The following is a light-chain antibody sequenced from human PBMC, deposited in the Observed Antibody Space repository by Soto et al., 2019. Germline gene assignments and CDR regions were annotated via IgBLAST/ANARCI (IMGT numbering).Light chain of an antibody. CDR1: QSVSSN. V-gene: IGKV3-15*01. CDR3: QQYNNWPALT. CDR2: GAS. Sequence: EIVMTQSPATLSVSPGERATISCRASQSVSSNLAWYQQKPGQAPRLLIYGASTRATGIPARFSGSGSGTEFTLTISSLQFEDFAVYYCQQYNNWPALTFGGGTKVDIK. J-gene: IGKJ4*01.